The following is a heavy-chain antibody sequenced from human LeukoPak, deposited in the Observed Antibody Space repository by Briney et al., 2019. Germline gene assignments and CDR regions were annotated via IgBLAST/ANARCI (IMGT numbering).Heavy chain of an antibody. D-gene: IGHD4/OR15-4a*01. Sequence: SETLSLTCTVSRGSISGYSWSWLRQSPGGGLDWIGYIYYSGDTAYNPSLRSRVTLSVDTSKNQFSLQLRSVTTADTAVYYCVRGPYGASISKWFDPWGQGTLVTVSS. CDR3: VRGPYGASISKWFDP. V-gene: IGHV4-59*01. J-gene: IGHJ5*02. CDR1: RGSISGYS. CDR2: IYYSGDT.